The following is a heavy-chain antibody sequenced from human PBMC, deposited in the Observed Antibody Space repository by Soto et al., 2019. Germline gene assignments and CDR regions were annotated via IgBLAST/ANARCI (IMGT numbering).Heavy chain of an antibody. CDR2: MNPNSGNT. Sequence: GASVKVSCKASGYTFTSYYVNWVRQATGQGLEWMGWMNPNSGNTGYAQKFQGRVTMTRNTSISTAYMELSSLRSEDTAVYYCARAKLELRGPSPYNWFDPWGQGTLVTVSS. D-gene: IGHD1-7*01. V-gene: IGHV1-8*01. CDR3: ARAKLELRGPSPYNWFDP. J-gene: IGHJ5*02. CDR1: GYTFTSYY.